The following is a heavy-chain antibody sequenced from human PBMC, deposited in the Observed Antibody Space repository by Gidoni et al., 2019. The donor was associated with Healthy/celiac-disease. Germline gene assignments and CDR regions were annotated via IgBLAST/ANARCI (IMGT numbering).Heavy chain of an antibody. CDR2: IYYSGST. V-gene: IGHV4-39*01. Sequence: QLQLQESGPGLVKPSETLSLTCTVSGGSISSSSYYWGWIRQPPGKGLEWIGSIYYSGSTYYNPYLKSRVTISVDTSKNQFSLKLSSVTAADTAVYYCVKEYYDFWSGYYTDYYYYMDVWGKGTTVTVSS. CDR3: VKEYYDFWSGYYTDYYYYMDV. D-gene: IGHD3-3*01. CDR1: GGSISSSSYY. J-gene: IGHJ6*03.